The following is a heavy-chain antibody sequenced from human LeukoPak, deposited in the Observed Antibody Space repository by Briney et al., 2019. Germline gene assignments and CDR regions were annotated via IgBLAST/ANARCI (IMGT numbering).Heavy chain of an antibody. V-gene: IGHV3-23*01. CDR1: GFTSSDYA. Sequence: GGSLRLSCAASGFTSSDYAMSWVRQAPGKGLEWVSTVSTGGGDTYYADSVKGRFLISRDNSKNTLYLQMNSLRAEDTAVYYCAKPVTPRGPSDYWGQGTLVTVSS. CDR2: VSTGGGDT. J-gene: IGHJ4*02. D-gene: IGHD4-23*01. CDR3: AKPVTPRGPSDY.